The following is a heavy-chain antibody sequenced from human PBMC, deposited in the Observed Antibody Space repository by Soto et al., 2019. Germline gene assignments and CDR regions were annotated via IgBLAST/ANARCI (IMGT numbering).Heavy chain of an antibody. J-gene: IGHJ4*02. CDR2: IRGRVNGYAT. V-gene: IGHV3-73*02. CDR1: GFTFSDSA. CDR3: TTPMEREGNVVTSFDY. Sequence: EVQLVESGGGLVQPGGSLKLSCVASGFTFSDSAIHWVRQASGRGLEWVGRIRGRVNGYATAYAASVNGRFTVSRDDSKNTAYLQMNSLKSEDTAVYYCTTPMEREGNVVTSFDYWAQGTLVTVSS. D-gene: IGHD2-15*01.